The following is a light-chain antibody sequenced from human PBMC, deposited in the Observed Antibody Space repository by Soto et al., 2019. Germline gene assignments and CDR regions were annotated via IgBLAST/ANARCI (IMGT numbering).Light chain of an antibody. CDR3: QQYNSYSALT. Sequence: DIQMTQSPSTLSASVGDRVTITCRASQSISSWLAWYQQKPGKAPKLLIYDASSLESGVPSRFSGSGSGTEFTLPISSLQPDDFATYYCQQYNSYSALTFGGGTKVEIK. CDR2: DAS. V-gene: IGKV1-5*01. CDR1: QSISSW. J-gene: IGKJ4*01.